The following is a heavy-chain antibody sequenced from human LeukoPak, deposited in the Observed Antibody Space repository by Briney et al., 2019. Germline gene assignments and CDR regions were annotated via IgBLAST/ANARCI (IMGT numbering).Heavy chain of an antibody. Sequence: GGSLRLSCAASGFTFSSNAMSWVRQAPGKGLQWVSAISGSGGSTYYADSVKGRFTISRDNSKNTLYLQMNSLRAEDTAVYYCAKVGYYGSGSFGGMDVWGQGTTVTVSS. CDR2: ISGSGGST. CDR1: GFTFSSNA. D-gene: IGHD3-10*01. CDR3: AKVGYYGSGSFGGMDV. V-gene: IGHV3-23*01. J-gene: IGHJ6*02.